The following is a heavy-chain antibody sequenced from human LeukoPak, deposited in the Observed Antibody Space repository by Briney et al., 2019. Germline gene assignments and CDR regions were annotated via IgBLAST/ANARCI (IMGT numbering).Heavy chain of an antibody. V-gene: IGHV3-23*01. J-gene: IGHJ4*02. CDR2: ISGSGGST. CDR3: AKSRDYYDSSGRGFDY. D-gene: IGHD3-22*01. CDR1: GFTFSSYA. Sequence: PGGSLRLSCAASGFTFSSYAMSWVRQAPGKGLEWVSAISGSGGSTYYADSVKGRFTISRDNSKNTLYLQMNSLRAEDTAVYYCAKSRDYYDSSGRGFDYWGQGTLVTVSS.